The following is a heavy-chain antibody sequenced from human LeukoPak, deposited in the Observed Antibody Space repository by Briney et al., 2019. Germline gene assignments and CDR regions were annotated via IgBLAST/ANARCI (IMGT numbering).Heavy chain of an antibody. CDR3: ARVWCSGGSCYSSRGAFDI. CDR1: GYTFTSYD. J-gene: IGHJ3*02. V-gene: IGHV1-8*03. D-gene: IGHD2-15*01. Sequence: ASVKVSCKASGYTFTSYDINWVRQATGQGLEGMGWMNPNSGNTGYAQKFQGRVTITRNTSISTAYMELSSLRSEDTAVYYCARVWCSGGSCYSSRGAFDIWGQGTMVTVSS. CDR2: MNPNSGNT.